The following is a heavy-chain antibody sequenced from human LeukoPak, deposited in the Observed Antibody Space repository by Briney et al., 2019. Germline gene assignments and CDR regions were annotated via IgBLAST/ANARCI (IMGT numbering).Heavy chain of an antibody. V-gene: IGHV1-8*01. CDR1: GYTFTSYD. CDR3: ARAKIATMVRGVINLNWFDP. Sequence: ASVKVSCKASGYTFTSYDINWVRQATGQGLEWMGWMNPNSGNTGYAQKFQGRVTMTRNTSISTAYMELSSLRSEDTAVYYCARAKIATMVRGVINLNWFDPWGQGTLVTVSS. CDR2: MNPNSGNT. J-gene: IGHJ5*02. D-gene: IGHD3-10*01.